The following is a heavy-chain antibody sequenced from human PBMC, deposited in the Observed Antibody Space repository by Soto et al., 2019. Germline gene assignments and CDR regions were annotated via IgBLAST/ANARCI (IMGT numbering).Heavy chain of an antibody. D-gene: IGHD6-13*01. Sequence: EVQLAESGGNLVQPGGSLRLSCVGSGFTFSSHWMHWVRQAPGKGLGWVSGINNDGSSITYADSGQGRFPISRHNGTNTLFLQIHSLRVDDTAVYYCARGPSFSSNWYGFEHWGQGDLVTVAS. CDR3: ARGPSFSSNWYGFEH. CDR1: GFTFSSHW. CDR2: INNDGSSI. V-gene: IGHV3-74*01. J-gene: IGHJ4*02.